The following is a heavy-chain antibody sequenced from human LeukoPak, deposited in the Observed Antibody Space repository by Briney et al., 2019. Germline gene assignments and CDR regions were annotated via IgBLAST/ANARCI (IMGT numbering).Heavy chain of an antibody. D-gene: IGHD3-10*01. J-gene: IGHJ4*02. CDR1: GGTFSSYA. CDR2: IIPIFGTA. Sequence: ASVKVSCKASGGTFSSYAISWVRQAPGQELEWMGGIIPIFGTANYAQKFQGRVTITTDESTSTAYMELSSLRSEDTAVYYCARSYYYGSGSYYNVIGYFDYWGQGTLVTVSS. V-gene: IGHV1-69*05. CDR3: ARSYYYGSGSYYNVIGYFDY.